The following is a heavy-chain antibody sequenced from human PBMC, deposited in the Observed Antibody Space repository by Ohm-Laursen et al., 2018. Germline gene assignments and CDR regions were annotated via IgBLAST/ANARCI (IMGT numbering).Heavy chain of an antibody. D-gene: IGHD6-19*01. V-gene: IGHV3-30*18. CDR2: ISYDGSNK. CDR3: AKDTGSGWWYGMDV. CDR1: GFTFSSYG. Sequence: SLRLSCAASGFTFSSYGMHWVRQAPGKGLEWVADISYDGSNKNYADSVKGRFTISRDTSKNTLFLQMNSLRAEDTAVYYCAKDTGSGWWYGMDVWGQGTTVTVSS. J-gene: IGHJ6*02.